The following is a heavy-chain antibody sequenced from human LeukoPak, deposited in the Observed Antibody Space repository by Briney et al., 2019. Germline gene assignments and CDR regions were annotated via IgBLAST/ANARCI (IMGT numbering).Heavy chain of an antibody. CDR2: SFASGGEI. J-gene: IGHJ4*02. CDR1: GFTFSTFS. CDR3: AKSVLLWFGEVLYEEYFDS. D-gene: IGHD3-10*01. Sequence: GGSLRLSCAASGFTFSTFSIIWVRQPRGKGLDWVSSSFASGGEIHYADSVAGRLTISRDNSKSTLSLQMNGLRAEDTAVYYCAKSVLLWFGEVLYEEYFDSWGQGNLVTVSS. V-gene: IGHV3-23*01.